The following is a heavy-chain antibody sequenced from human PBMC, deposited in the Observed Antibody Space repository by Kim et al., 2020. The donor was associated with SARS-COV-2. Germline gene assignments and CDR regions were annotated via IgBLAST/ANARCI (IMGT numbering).Heavy chain of an antibody. CDR1: GFTFSSYS. CDR2: ISSSSSYV. J-gene: IGHJ3*02. CDR3: ARDMGTMIVVVAYDAFDI. D-gene: IGHD3-22*01. Sequence: GGSLRLSCAASGFTFSSYSMNWVRQAPGKGLEWVSSISSSSSYVYYADSVKGRFTISRDNAKNSLYLQMNSLRAEDTAVYYCARDMGTMIVVVAYDAFDIWGQGTMVTVSS. V-gene: IGHV3-21*01.